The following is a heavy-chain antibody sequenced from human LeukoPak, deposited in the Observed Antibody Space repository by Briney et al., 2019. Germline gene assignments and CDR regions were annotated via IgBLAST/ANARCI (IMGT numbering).Heavy chain of an antibody. V-gene: IGHV4-39*07. J-gene: IGHJ6*02. Sequence: SETLSLTCTVSGGSISSSSYYWGWIRQPPGKGLEWIGSIYYSGSTYYNPSLKSRVTISVDTSKNQFSLKLSSVTAADTAVYYCARARLYSSGTYYYYYGMDVWGQGTTVTVSS. CDR1: GGSISSSSYY. D-gene: IGHD6-25*01. CDR2: IYYSGST. CDR3: ARARLYSSGTYYYYYGMDV.